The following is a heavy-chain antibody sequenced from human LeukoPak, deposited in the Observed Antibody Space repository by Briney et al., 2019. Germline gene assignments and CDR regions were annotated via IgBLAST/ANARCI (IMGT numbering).Heavy chain of an antibody. CDR3: AKDFYSGSSP. V-gene: IGHV3-23*01. Sequence: GGSLRLSCAASGFTFSSYAMSWVRQTPGKGREWVSAISGSGGSTYYADSGKGRFTISRDNSKNTLFLQMNSMRTEDTAVYYCAKDFYSGSSPWGQGTLVTVSS. D-gene: IGHD1-26*01. CDR1: GFTFSSYA. J-gene: IGHJ5*02. CDR2: ISGSGGST.